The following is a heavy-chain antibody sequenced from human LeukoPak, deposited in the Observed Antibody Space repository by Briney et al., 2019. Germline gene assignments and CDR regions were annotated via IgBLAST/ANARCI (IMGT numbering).Heavy chain of an antibody. J-gene: IGHJ5*02. Sequence: SETLSLTCTVSGGSISSSSYYWGWIRRPPGKGLEWIGSIYYSGSTYYNPSLKSRVTISVDTSKNQFSLKLSSVTAADTAVYYCARVQNGDYDSGWFDPWGQGTLVTVSS. V-gene: IGHV4-39*01. D-gene: IGHD4-17*01. CDR3: ARVQNGDYDSGWFDP. CDR1: GGSISSSSYY. CDR2: IYYSGST.